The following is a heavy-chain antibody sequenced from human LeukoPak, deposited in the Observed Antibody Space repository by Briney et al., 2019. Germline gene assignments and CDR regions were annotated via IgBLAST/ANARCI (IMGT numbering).Heavy chain of an antibody. CDR2: IIPFFGTA. Sequence: GASVKVSCKASGGTFSSYGISWVRQAPGQGLEWMGGIIPFFGTAKYAQKFQGRITITTDESTNTAYMELSSLRSEDTAVYYCARAPRGGASDYWGQGTLVTVSS. CDR3: ARAPRGGASDY. J-gene: IGHJ4*02. V-gene: IGHV1-69*05. D-gene: IGHD1-26*01. CDR1: GGTFSSYG.